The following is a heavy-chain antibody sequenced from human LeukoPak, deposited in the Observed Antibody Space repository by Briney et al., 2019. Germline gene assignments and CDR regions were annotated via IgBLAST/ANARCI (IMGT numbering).Heavy chain of an antibody. D-gene: IGHD3-10*01. Sequence: ASVKVSCKASGYSFSGYYMHWVRQAPGQGLEWMGWINPNSGGTKYAQKFQGRVTMTRDTSISTAYMELSRLTSDDTAVYYCARGMGGSGSYYTLATTYNWFGPWGQGTLVTVSS. CDR3: ARGMGGSGSYYTLATTYNWFGP. CDR1: GYSFSGYY. J-gene: IGHJ5*02. V-gene: IGHV1-2*02. CDR2: INPNSGGT.